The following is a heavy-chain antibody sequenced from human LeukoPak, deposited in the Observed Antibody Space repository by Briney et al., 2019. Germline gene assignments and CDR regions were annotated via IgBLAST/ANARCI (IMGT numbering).Heavy chain of an antibody. CDR3: ARDIDYGDSVH. CDR2: IIPILGIA. CDR1: GGTFSSYA. V-gene: IGHV1-69*04. Sequence: SVTHSCKASGGTFSSYAISWVRQAPGQGLEWMGRIIPILGIANYAQKFQGRVTITADKSTSTAYMELSSLRSEDTAVYYCARDIDYGDSVHWGQGTLVNVSS. J-gene: IGHJ4*02. D-gene: IGHD4-17*01.